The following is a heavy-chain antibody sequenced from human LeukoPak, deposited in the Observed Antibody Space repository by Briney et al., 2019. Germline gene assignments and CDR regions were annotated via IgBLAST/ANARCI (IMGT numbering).Heavy chain of an antibody. CDR1: GFNVSRNY. CDR2: IHTAGST. V-gene: IGHV3-53*01. J-gene: IGHJ4*02. Sequence: GGSLRLSCAASGFNVSRNYMSWVRQAPGKALEWVSVIHTAGSTYYADSVKGRFTISRDNSKNTLYVQMKSLRAEDTAVYYCARVAVAQRGFDYWGQGTLVTVSS. CDR3: ARVAVAQRGFDY. D-gene: IGHD6-19*01.